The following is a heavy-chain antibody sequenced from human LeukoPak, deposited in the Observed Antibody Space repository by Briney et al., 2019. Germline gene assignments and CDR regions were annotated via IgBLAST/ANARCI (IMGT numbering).Heavy chain of an antibody. D-gene: IGHD3-3*01. J-gene: IGHJ5*02. V-gene: IGHV4-39*01. CDR2: IYYSGST. Sequence: SETLSLTCTVSGGSISSSNYYWGWIRQPPGKGLEWIGSIYYSGSTYYNPSLKSRVTISVDTSKNQFSLKLSSVTAADTAVYYCARSLYYDFWSGYYLDWFDPWGQGTLVTVSS. CDR3: ARSLYYDFWSGYYLDWFDP. CDR1: GGSISSSNYY.